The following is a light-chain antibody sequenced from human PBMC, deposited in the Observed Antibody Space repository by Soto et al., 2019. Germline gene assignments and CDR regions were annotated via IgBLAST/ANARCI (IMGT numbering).Light chain of an antibody. J-gene: IGKJ2*01. CDR1: QSLLDSDDGNTY. CDR3: MQRIEFHT. V-gene: IGKV2-40*01. Sequence: DIVMTQTPLSLPVTPGEPASISCRSSQSLLDSDDGNTYLDWYLQKPGQSPQLLIYTLSYRASGXPXXFSGRGSGTDFTLKISRVEAEDVGVYYCMQRIEFHTFGQGTKLEIK. CDR2: TLS.